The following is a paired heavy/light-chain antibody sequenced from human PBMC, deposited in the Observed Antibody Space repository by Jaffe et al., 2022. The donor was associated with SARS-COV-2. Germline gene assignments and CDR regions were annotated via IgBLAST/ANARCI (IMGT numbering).Light chain of an antibody. J-gene: IGLJ3*02. Sequence: QAVLTQPSSLSASPGASASLTCTLRSGINVGTYRIYWYQQKPGSPPQYLLRYKSDSDKQQGSGVPSRFSGSKDASANAGILLISGLQSEDEADYYCMIWHSSAWVFGGGTKLTVL. CDR1: SGINVGTYR. CDR3: MIWHSSAWV. CDR2: YKSDSDK. V-gene: IGLV5-45*03.
Heavy chain of an antibody. Sequence: EVQLVESGGGLVKPGGSLRLSCAASGFTFSSYSMNWVRQAPGKGLEWVSSISSSSSYIYYADSVKGRFTISRDNAKNSLYLQMNSLRAEDTAVYYCARSPGAAASNGDYYYYYGMDVWGQGTTVTVSS. CDR3: ARSPGAAASNGDYYYYYGMDV. D-gene: IGHD6-13*01. V-gene: IGHV3-21*01. CDR2: ISSSSSYI. J-gene: IGHJ6*02. CDR1: GFTFSSYS.